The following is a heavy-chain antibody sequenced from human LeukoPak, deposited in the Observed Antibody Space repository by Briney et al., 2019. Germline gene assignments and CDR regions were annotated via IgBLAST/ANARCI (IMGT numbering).Heavy chain of an antibody. J-gene: IGHJ4*02. CDR1: GFISSDYS. V-gene: IGHV3-48*04. Sequence: GGSLRLSCAASGFISSDYSMNWVRQAPGKGLEWVSNIRGSGIGSGSGMYYADSVKGRFTISRDDAKNSLYLQMSSLRAEDTAFYYCAKDNNWGFDYWGQGALVTVSS. CDR2: IRGSGIGSGSGM. D-gene: IGHD7-27*01. CDR3: AKDNNWGFDY.